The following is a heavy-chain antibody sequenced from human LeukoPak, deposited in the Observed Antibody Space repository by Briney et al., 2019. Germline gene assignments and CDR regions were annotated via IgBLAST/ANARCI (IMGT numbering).Heavy chain of an antibody. V-gene: IGHV1-69*04. CDR1: GGTFSSYA. D-gene: IGHD2-15*01. CDR3: AREIVVVVAAPGMVDAFDI. Sequence: SVKVSCKASGGTFSSYAISWVRQAPGQGLEWMGRIIPILGIANYAQKFQGRVTITADKSTSTAYMELSSLRSEDTAVYYCAREIVVVVAAPGMVDAFDIWGQGTMVTVSS. CDR2: IIPILGIA. J-gene: IGHJ3*02.